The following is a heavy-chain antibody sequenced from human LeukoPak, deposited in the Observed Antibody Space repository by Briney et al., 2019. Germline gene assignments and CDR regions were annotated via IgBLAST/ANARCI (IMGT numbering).Heavy chain of an antibody. J-gene: IGHJ4*02. D-gene: IGHD3-10*01. V-gene: IGHV3-33*01. CDR3: GRIPWVGELLGGDY. Sequence: GRSLRLSCAASGFTFNSYGMHWVRQAPGKGLEWVAVIWYDGSNKYYADSVKGRFTISRDNSKNTLYLQMNSLRADDTAVYYWGRIPWVGELLGGDYWGQGTLVTVSS. CDR1: GFTFNSYG. CDR2: IWYDGSNK.